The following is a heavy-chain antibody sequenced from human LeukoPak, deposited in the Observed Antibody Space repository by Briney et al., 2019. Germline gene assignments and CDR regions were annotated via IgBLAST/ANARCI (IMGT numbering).Heavy chain of an antibody. V-gene: IGHV4-34*01. J-gene: IGHJ6*02. CDR1: GGSFSGYY. Sequence: TSETLSLTCAVYGGSFSGYYWSWIRQPPGKGLEWIGEINHSGSTNYNPSLKSRVTISVDTSKNQFSLKLSSVTAADTAVYYCARGGVTTVTPIYYYYYYGMDVWGQGTTVTVSS. CDR3: ARGGVTTVTPIYYYYYYGMDV. D-gene: IGHD4-17*01. CDR2: INHSGST.